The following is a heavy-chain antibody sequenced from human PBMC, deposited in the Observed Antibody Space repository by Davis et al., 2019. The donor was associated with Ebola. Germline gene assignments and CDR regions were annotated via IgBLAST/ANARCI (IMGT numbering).Heavy chain of an antibody. Sequence: SVKVSCKTSGGSFSSHPISWVRQAPRQGLEWMGGIIPIFDTPHYAQKFQGRITITADASTSTAYMELSSLRSEDTATYFCARDFDGGNYYFDYWRPGPPVTVSS. V-gene: IGHV1-69*13. CDR1: GGSFSSHP. D-gene: IGHD3-9*01. J-gene: IGHJ4*02. CDR2: IIPIFDTP. CDR3: ARDFDGGNYYFDY.